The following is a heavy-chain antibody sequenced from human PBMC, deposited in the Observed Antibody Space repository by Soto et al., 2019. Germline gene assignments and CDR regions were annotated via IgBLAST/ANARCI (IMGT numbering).Heavy chain of an antibody. J-gene: IGHJ6*02. Sequence: QVQLVQSGAEVKKPGSSVRVSCKASGTIFSSYTISWVRQAPGQGLEWMGRIIPMLGETNSAQKFQDRVTLTADKSTNTAYMELNRLRLEDTAVYYCARGLGGRMDDWGQGTTVTVSS. D-gene: IGHD3-16*01. V-gene: IGHV1-69*08. CDR2: IIPMLGET. CDR1: GTIFSSYT. CDR3: ARGLGGRMDD.